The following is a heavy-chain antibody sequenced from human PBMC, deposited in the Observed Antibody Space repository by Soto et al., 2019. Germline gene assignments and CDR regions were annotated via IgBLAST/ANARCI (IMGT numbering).Heavy chain of an antibody. CDR1: GFTVTTTGVG. CDR2: VSWDDDK. Sequence: SGPTLVNPTQTLTLTCTLSGFTVTTTGVGVGWIRQPPGKALEWLALVSWDDDKRYRPSLKSRLTITKDTSKNQVVLTMTNVDPVDTATYYCAHCNVAGSYQYYFQFWGQGALVTV. J-gene: IGHJ4*02. V-gene: IGHV2-5*02. CDR3: AHCNVAGSYQYYFQF. D-gene: IGHD1-26*01.